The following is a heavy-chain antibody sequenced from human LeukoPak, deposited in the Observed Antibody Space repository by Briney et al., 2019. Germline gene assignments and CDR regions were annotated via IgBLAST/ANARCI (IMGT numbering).Heavy chain of an antibody. D-gene: IGHD3-22*01. CDR3: ARTHYDGGGYYKFDS. V-gene: IGHV3-33*01. Sequence: SGGSLRLSCAASGFTFSGYGMHWVRQAPGKGLEWVAIIWSGGTNKYYADYVKGRFTISRDNSKNTLYLQMDSLRAEDTALYYCARTHYDGGGYYKFDSWGQGTLVTVSS. CDR1: GFTFSGYG. J-gene: IGHJ4*02. CDR2: IWSGGTNK.